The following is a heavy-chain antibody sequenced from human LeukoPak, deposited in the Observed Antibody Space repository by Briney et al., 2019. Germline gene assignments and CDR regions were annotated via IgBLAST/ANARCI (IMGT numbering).Heavy chain of an antibody. D-gene: IGHD3-22*01. Sequence: QPGGSLRLSCAASGFTVSSNYMSWVRQAPGKGLEWVSVIYNGGSTYYADSVKGRFTISRDNSKNTLYLQMNSLRAEDTAVYYCARDRDYYDSSGYYDPPGWGQGTLVTVSS. J-gene: IGHJ4*02. CDR1: GFTVSSNY. V-gene: IGHV3-66*01. CDR3: ARDRDYYDSSGYYDPPG. CDR2: IYNGGST.